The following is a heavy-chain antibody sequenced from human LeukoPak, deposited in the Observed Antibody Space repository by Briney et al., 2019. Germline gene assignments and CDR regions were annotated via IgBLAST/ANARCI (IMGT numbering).Heavy chain of an antibody. CDR2: ISYDGSNK. CDR1: GFTFSTYA. J-gene: IGHJ6*02. D-gene: IGHD3-22*01. V-gene: IGHV3-30-3*01. CDR3: ARPNYYDGSAFYYYFYGMDV. Sequence: PGGSPRLSCAASGFTFSTYAMHWVRQAPGKGLEWVAVISYDGSNKYYADSVKGRFTISRDNSKNMLYLEMNSLGADDTAVYYCARPNYYDGSAFYYYFYGMDVWGPGTTVTVSS.